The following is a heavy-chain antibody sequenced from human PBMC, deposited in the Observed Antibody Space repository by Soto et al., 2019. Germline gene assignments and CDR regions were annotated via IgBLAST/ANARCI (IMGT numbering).Heavy chain of an antibody. D-gene: IGHD6-19*01. Sequence: EVHLLESGGGLVQPGGSLRLSCAASGFTFSSYAMSWVRQAPGKGLEWVSAVSGSGGTTSYADSVKGRFTISRDNSKNTLYLKKNSLGGGARGVYFCGKEGGYSRGWDWGRGTLVPV. V-gene: IGHV3-23*01. J-gene: IGHJ4*02. CDR1: GFTFSSYA. CDR3: GKEGGYSRGWD. CDR2: VSGSGGTT.